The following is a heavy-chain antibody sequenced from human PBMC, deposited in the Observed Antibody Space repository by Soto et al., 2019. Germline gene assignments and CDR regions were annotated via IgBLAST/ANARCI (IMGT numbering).Heavy chain of an antibody. D-gene: IGHD2-15*01. CDR1: GYTFTSYY. CDR3: ARAPIKPYCSGGSCYENRDWFDP. J-gene: IGHJ5*02. V-gene: IGHV1-46*01. CDR2: INPSGGST. Sequence: ASVKVSCKASGYTFTSYYMHWVRQAPGQGLEWMGIINPSGGSTSYAQKFQGRVTMTRDTSTSAVYMELSSLRSEDTAVYYCARAPIKPYCSGGSCYENRDWFDPWGQGTLVRVS.